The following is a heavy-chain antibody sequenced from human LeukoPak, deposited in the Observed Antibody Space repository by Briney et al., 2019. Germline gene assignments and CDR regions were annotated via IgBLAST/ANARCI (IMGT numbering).Heavy chain of an antibody. D-gene: IGHD3-16*01. J-gene: IGHJ4*02. Sequence: SQTLSLTCAISGDSVSSDSAAWNWIRQSPSRGLEWLTWTYYRSKWYNAYALSVKSRITITPDTSKNQFSLQLTSVTPEDTAVYYCAREGASTFDYWGQGTLVTVSS. CDR3: AREGASTFDY. V-gene: IGHV6-1*01. CDR2: TYYRSKWYN. CDR1: GDSVSSDSAA.